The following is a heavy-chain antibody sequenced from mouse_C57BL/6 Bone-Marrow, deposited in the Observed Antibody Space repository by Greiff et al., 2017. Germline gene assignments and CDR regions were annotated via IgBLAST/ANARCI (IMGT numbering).Heavy chain of an antibody. CDR1: GYTFTSYT. CDR3: ARSRTGGY. Sequence: VQLVESGAELARPGASVKMSCKASGYTFTSYTMHWVKQRPGQGLEWIGYINPSSGYTKYNQKFKDKATLTADKTSSTAYMRLSSLTSEDTAVYYCARSRTGGYWGQGTTLTVSS. D-gene: IGHD4-1*01. CDR2: INPSSGYT. J-gene: IGHJ2*01. V-gene: IGHV1-4*01.